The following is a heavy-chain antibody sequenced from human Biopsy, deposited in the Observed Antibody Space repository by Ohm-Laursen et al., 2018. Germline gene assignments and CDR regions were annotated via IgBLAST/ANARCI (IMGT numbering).Heavy chain of an antibody. D-gene: IGHD3-10*01. CDR3: ATELLPPGVGGPWLDS. CDR2: ISASSSYI. J-gene: IGHJ5*01. Sequence: SLRLSCAASGFTFNSHEMNWVRQAPGKGLEWVSSISASSSYIYYADSVKGRFTVSRDNTKNTLYLQMNSLRAADTAIYFCATELLPPGVGGPWLDSWGQGTPDTVSS. CDR1: GFTFNSHE. V-gene: IGHV3-21*06.